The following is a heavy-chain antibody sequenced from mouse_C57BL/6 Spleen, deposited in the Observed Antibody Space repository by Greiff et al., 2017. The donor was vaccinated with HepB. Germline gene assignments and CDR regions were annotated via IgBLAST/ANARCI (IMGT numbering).Heavy chain of an antibody. CDR3: ASYYEGYLDY. Sequence: DVQLQESGPGLVKPSQSLSLTCSVTGYSITSGYYWNWIRQFPGNKLEWMGYISYDGSNNYNPSLKNRISITRDTSKNQFFLKLNSVTNEDTATYYCASYYEGYLDYLGQGATLTVSS. CDR1: GYSITSGYY. CDR2: ISYDGSN. V-gene: IGHV3-6*01. J-gene: IGHJ2*01. D-gene: IGHD2-4*01.